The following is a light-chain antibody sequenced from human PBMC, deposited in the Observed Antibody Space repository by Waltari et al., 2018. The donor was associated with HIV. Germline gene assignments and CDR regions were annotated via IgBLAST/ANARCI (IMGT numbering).Light chain of an antibody. CDR2: TNN. CDR3: AAWDDSVNGWV. V-gene: IGLV1-44*01. Sequence: QSVLTQPPSASETPGQRVTISCSGSTSNIGSNTVNWYQQLPGTAPKLLIYTNNQRPSGVPDRFSGSKYGTSASLAISGLQSEDEAQYYCAAWDDSVNGWVFGGGTKLTVL. CDR1: TSNIGSNT. J-gene: IGLJ3*02.